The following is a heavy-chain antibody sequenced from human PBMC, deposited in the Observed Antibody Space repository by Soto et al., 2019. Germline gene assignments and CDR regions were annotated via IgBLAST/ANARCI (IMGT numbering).Heavy chain of an antibody. CDR2: IWYDGSNK. D-gene: IGHD3-22*01. J-gene: IGHJ6*02. Sequence: QVQLVESGGGVVQPGRSLRLSCAASGFTFSSYGMHWVRQAPGKGLEWVAVIWYDGSNKYYADSVKGRFTISRDNSKNTLYLQMNSLRAEDTAVYYCARDIRGWLSYYYYGMDVWDQGTTVTVSS. CDR3: ARDIRGWLSYYYYGMDV. V-gene: IGHV3-33*01. CDR1: GFTFSSYG.